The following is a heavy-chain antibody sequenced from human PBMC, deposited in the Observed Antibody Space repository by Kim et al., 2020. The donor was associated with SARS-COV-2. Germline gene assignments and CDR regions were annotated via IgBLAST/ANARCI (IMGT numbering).Heavy chain of an antibody. J-gene: IGHJ4*02. Sequence: SETLSLTCTVSGGSVSGYYWSWIRQPPGKGLEWIGYIYYTGSTNSNPSLKSRVTMSVNTSKNQFSLKLSSVTAADTAVYYCARYIVATHNFVFWGQGTLVTVSS. CDR2: IYYTGST. CDR3: ARYIVATHNFVF. D-gene: IGHD5-12*01. V-gene: IGHV4-59*08. CDR1: GGSVSGYY.